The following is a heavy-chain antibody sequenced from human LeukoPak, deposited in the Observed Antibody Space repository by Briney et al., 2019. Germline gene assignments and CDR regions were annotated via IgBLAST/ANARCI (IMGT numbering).Heavy chain of an antibody. CDR3: VRGFTLDSSSSGSDY. Sequence: GASVKVSFKASCYTFTSHDINWVRQASGQGLEWMGWMNPNSGNTGEAQKLQGRVTMTRSTAISTAYMELSSLRSEDRAVYYCVRGFTLDSSSSGSDYWGQGTLVTVSS. V-gene: IGHV1-8*01. CDR1: CYTFTSHD. D-gene: IGHD6-6*01. J-gene: IGHJ4*02. CDR2: MNPNSGNT.